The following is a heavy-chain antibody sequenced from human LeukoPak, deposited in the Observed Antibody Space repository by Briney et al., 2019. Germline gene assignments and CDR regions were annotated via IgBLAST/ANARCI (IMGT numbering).Heavy chain of an antibody. Sequence: GGALRLSCEASGFTFSNVWMNWVRQAPGKGLEWVSAISANGGATYYADSVKGRFTISRDNSKNTLYLQMNSLRAEDTAVYYCAKGSSPFDYWGQGTLVTVSS. V-gene: IGHV3-23*01. J-gene: IGHJ4*02. CDR3: AKGSSPFDY. CDR2: ISANGGAT. D-gene: IGHD6-13*01. CDR1: GFTFSNVW.